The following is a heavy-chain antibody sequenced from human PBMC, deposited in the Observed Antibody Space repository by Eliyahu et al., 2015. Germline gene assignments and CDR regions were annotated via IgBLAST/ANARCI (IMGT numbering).Heavy chain of an antibody. CDR2: IYYRGST. CDR1: GGSMXRFF. D-gene: IGHD4-23*01. Sequence: QVQLQESGPGLVRPSETLALTCTVSGGSMXRFFWGWVRQSPGEGLEWIGSIYYRGSTYYNPSFDSRVTLSVDTSRNQFSLMLNSVTAADTAVYYCARDPPYGANSVSRFDYWGQGTLVTVSS. CDR3: ARDPPYGANSVSRFDY. J-gene: IGHJ4*02. V-gene: IGHV4-59*01.